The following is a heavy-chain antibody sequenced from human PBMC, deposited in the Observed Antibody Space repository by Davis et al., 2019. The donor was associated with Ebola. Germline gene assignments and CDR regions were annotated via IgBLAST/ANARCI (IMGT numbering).Heavy chain of an antibody. V-gene: IGHV3-30*03. D-gene: IGHD3-3*01. CDR1: GFTFSSCG. CDR2: ISHNGNNK. J-gene: IGHJ6*04. CDR3: ARDDYDFWGGYSPVYYYGMDV. Sequence: PGGSLRLSCAVSGFTFSSCGMHWVRLAPGRGLEWVSLISHNGNNKYYADSVKGRFTISRDNSKSTLYLQMNSLRAEDTAVYYCARDDYDFWGGYSPVYYYGMDVWGKGTTVTVSS.